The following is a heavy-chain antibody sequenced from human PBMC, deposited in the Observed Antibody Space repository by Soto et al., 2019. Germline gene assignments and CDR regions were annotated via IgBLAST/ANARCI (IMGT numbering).Heavy chain of an antibody. D-gene: IGHD1-1*01. V-gene: IGHV3-23*01. J-gene: IGHJ6*03. CDR2: ISGSGGST. Sequence: VQLLESGGGLVQPGGSLRLSCAASGFTFSSYAMSWVRQAPGKGLEWVSAISGSGGSTYYADSVKGRFTISRDNSKNTLYLQMNSLRAEDTAVYYCAKEGYTRRYYYYYYYMDVWGKGTTVTVSS. CDR1: GFTFSSYA. CDR3: AKEGYTRRYYYYYYYMDV.